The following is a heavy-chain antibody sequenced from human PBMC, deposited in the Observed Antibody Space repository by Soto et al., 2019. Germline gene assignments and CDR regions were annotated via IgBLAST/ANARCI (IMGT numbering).Heavy chain of an antibody. J-gene: IGHJ5*02. CDR3: VSPHSESSNAFDL. V-gene: IGHV3-30*04. Sequence: GGSLRLSCAASGFSFSHYAMHWVRQPPGKGLEWVALISYDGENQYFTDSVRGRFTISRDNSKAAVYLEMNDLRLDDTATYYCVSPHSESSNAFDLWGQGTLVTVSS. CDR1: GFSFSHYA. D-gene: IGHD3-10*01. CDR2: ISYDGENQ.